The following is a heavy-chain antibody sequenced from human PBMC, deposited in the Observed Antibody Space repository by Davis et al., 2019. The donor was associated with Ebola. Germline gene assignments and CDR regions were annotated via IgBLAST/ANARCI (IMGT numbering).Heavy chain of an antibody. V-gene: IGHV1-8*01. Sequence: AASVKVSCKASGYTFTSYDINWVRQATGQGLEWMGWMNPNSGNTGYAQKFQGRVTMTRNTSISTAYMELSSLRSEDTAVYYCASAHYGSAWYSAFDMWGQGTMVTVSS. CDR3: ASAHYGSAWYSAFDM. CDR1: GYTFTSYD. J-gene: IGHJ3*02. D-gene: IGHD6-19*01. CDR2: MNPNSGNT.